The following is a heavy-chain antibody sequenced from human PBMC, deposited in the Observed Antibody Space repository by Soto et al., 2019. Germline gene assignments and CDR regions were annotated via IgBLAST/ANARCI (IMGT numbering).Heavy chain of an antibody. CDR2: IYYSGST. Sequence: QVQLQESGPGLVKPSETLSLTCTVSGGSVSSGSFYWSWIRQPPGKGLEWIGYIYYSGSTYYNPSLKSRVTISIDTSKNQFALKLYSVTAADTAVYYCARDHYYDSSEDCWGQGTLVTVSS. V-gene: IGHV4-61*01. CDR3: ARDHYYDSSEDC. J-gene: IGHJ4*02. D-gene: IGHD3-22*01. CDR1: GGSVSSGSFY.